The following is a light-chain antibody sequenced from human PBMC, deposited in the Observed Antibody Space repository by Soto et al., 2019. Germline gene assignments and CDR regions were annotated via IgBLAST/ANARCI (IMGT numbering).Light chain of an antibody. Sequence: EIVLTQSPATLSLSPGERATLSCRASQSVSGYLAWYQQKPGRAPRLLIYDGSHRAAGIPSRFSGSGSGTDFTLTISGLEPEDFAVYYCQQRSNWLISFGPGTKVDIK. CDR2: DGS. CDR3: QQRSNWLIS. CDR1: QSVSGY. V-gene: IGKV3-11*01. J-gene: IGKJ3*01.